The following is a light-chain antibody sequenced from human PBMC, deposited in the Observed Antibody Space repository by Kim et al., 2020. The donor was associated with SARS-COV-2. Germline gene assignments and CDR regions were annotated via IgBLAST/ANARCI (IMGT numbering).Light chain of an antibody. Sequence: GQSVTISCAGTSSDVGVYNYVSWYQHHPGKAPKLMIYEVNKRPSGVPDRFSGSKSGNTASLTVSGLQAEDEADYYCNSYADTNNLIFGGGTQLTVL. CDR2: EVN. CDR3: NSYADTNNLI. V-gene: IGLV2-8*01. J-gene: IGLJ2*01. CDR1: SSDVGVYNY.